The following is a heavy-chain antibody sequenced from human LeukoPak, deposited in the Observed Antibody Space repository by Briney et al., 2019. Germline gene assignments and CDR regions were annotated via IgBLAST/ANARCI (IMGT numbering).Heavy chain of an antibody. CDR1: GGSTSSSSYY. V-gene: IGHV4-39*07. CDR3: ARVAVAMVRGVIPLNWFDP. CDR2: IYYSGST. D-gene: IGHD3-10*01. Sequence: SETLSLTCTVSGGSTSSSSYYWGWIRQPPGKGLEWIGSIYYSGSTYYNPSLKSRVTISVDKSKNQLSLKLSSVTAADTAVYYCARVAVAMVRGVIPLNWFDPWGQGTLVTVSS. J-gene: IGHJ5*02.